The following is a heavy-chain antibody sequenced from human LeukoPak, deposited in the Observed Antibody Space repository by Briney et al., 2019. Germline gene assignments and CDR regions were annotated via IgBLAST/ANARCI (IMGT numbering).Heavy chain of an antibody. V-gene: IGHV4-31*03. J-gene: IGHJ4*02. D-gene: IGHD3-22*01. CDR2: IYYSGST. CDR1: GGSISSGGYY. Sequence: PSETLSLTCTVSGGSISSGGYYWSWIRQHPGKGLEWIGYIYYSGSTCYNPSLKSRVTISVDTSKNQFSLKLSSVTAADTAVYYCASVVASDSSGYYYEYWGQGTLVTVSS. CDR3: ASVVASDSSGYYYEY.